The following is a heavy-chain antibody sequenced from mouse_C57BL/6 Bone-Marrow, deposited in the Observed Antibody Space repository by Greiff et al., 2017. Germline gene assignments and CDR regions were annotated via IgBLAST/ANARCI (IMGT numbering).Heavy chain of an antibody. CDR1: GFSLTSYG. J-gene: IGHJ2*01. D-gene: IGHD4-1*01. CDR3: ARASWDFDY. Sequence: QVQLQQSGPGLVQPSQCLYITCTVSGFSLTSYGVHWVRQSPGKGLEWLGVIWSGGSTDYNAAFISRLSISKDNPKSQVFFKMNSLQAGDTAIYYWARASWDFDYWGQGTTLTVSS. V-gene: IGHV2-2*01. CDR2: IWSGGST.